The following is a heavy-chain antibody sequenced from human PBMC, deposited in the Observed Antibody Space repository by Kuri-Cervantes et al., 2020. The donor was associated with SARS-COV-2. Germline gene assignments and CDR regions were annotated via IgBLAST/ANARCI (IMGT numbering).Heavy chain of an antibody. CDR1: GFTFSSYS. CDR2: ISSSSSYI. D-gene: IGHD2-15*01. J-gene: IGHJ3*02. Sequence: GESLKISCAASGFTFSSYSMNWVRRAPGKGLEWVSSISSSSSYIYYADSVKGRFTISRDNAKNSLYLQMNSLRAEDTAVYYCARESLPRWGYSRDPFDIWGQGTMVTVSS. CDR3: ARESLPRWGYSRDPFDI. V-gene: IGHV3-21*01.